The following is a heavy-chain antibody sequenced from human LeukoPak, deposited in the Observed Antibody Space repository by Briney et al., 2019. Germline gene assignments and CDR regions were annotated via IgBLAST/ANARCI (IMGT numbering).Heavy chain of an antibody. Sequence: GASVKVSCKASGYTFTGYYMHWVRQAPGQGLEWMGWINPNSGGTNYAQKFQGRVTMTRDTSISTAYMELSRLRSDDTAVYYCARDTVVVPAAMRSSQYNWFDPWGQGTLVTVSS. J-gene: IGHJ5*02. D-gene: IGHD2-2*01. CDR3: ARDTVVVPAAMRSSQYNWFDP. CDR2: INPNSGGT. CDR1: GYTFTGYY. V-gene: IGHV1-2*02.